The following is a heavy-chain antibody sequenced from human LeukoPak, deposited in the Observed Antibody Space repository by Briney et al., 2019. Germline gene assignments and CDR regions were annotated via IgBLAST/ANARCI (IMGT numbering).Heavy chain of an antibody. CDR1: GYTFTGYY. D-gene: IGHD1-26*01. V-gene: IGHV1-2*04. CDR3: ARDKGSSGSYEGHRVFDY. CDR2: INPNSGGT. Sequence: ASVKVSCKASGYTFTGYYMHWVRQAPGQGLEWMGWINPNSGGTNYAQKFQGWATMTRDTSTSTAYMELRSLRSDDTAVYYCARDKGSSGSYEGHRVFDYWGQGTLVTVSS. J-gene: IGHJ4*02.